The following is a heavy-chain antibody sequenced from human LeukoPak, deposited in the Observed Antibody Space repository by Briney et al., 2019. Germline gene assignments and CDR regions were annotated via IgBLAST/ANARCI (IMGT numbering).Heavy chain of an antibody. Sequence: PSETLSLTCAVYGGSFSGYYWSWIRQPPGKGLEWIGEINHSGSTNYNPSLKSRVTISVDTSKNQFSLKLSSVTAAHTAVYYCARYSSSWSGWFDPWGQGTLVTVSS. J-gene: IGHJ5*02. D-gene: IGHD6-13*01. CDR1: GGSFSGYY. CDR3: ARYSSSWSGWFDP. V-gene: IGHV4-34*01. CDR2: INHSGST.